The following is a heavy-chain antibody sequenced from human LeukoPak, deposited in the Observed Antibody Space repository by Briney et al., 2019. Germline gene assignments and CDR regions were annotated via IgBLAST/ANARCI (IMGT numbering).Heavy chain of an antibody. V-gene: IGHV4-59*12. CDR1: GGSISSDY. CDR2: ISYSGST. Sequence: PSETLSLTCTVSGGSISSDYWNWIRQPPGKGLEWIGCISYSGSTNYNPSLKSRVTISVDTSKNQFSLKLSSVTAADTAVYYCARPLRRGYSYGYDYWGQGTLVTVSS. D-gene: IGHD5-18*01. J-gene: IGHJ4*02. CDR3: ARPLRRGYSYGYDY.